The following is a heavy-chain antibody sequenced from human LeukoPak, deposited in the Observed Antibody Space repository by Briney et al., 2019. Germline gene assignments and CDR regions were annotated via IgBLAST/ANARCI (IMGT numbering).Heavy chain of an antibody. Sequence: ASVTVSCKASGYTFTGYYTHWVRQAPEQGLEWMGRINPNSGGTNYAQKFQARVTMTRDTSISTAYMELSRLRSDDTAVYYCARGRSFYSGSYEAINWFDPWGQGTLVTVSS. CDR1: GYTFTGYY. J-gene: IGHJ5*02. CDR3: ARGRSFYSGSYEAINWFDP. V-gene: IGHV1-2*06. D-gene: IGHD1-26*01. CDR2: INPNSGGT.